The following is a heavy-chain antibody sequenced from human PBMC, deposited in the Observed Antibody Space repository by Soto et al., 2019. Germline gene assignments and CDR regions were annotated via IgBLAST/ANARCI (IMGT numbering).Heavy chain of an antibody. J-gene: IGHJ4*01. V-gene: IGHV3-7*03. D-gene: IGHD3-10*01. Sequence: GWSLRLSCAAPGFTFSSFWMSLVRQAPGKGLEWVAYIKTDGSETHYVDSVKGRFTISRDNPKTSLFLQMNSLRVEDTAVYFCTSDRYPRFYDGSGSYQCYCGQGTPLTVSS. CDR1: GFTFSSFW. CDR3: TSDRYPRFYDGSGSYQCY. CDR2: IKTDGSET.